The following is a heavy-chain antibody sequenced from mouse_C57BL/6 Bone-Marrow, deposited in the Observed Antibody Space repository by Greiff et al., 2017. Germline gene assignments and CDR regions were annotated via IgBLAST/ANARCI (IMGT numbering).Heavy chain of an antibody. J-gene: IGHJ2*01. V-gene: IGHV5-4*01. Sequence: EVHLVESGGGLVKPGGSLKLSCAASGFTFSSYAMSWVRQTPEKRLEWVATISDGGSYTYYPDNVKGRITISRDNAKNNLYLQMSHLKSEDTAMYYCAREGTTVVSFDYWGQGTTLTVSS. CDR1: GFTFSSYA. CDR3: AREGTTVVSFDY. D-gene: IGHD1-1*01. CDR2: ISDGGSYT.